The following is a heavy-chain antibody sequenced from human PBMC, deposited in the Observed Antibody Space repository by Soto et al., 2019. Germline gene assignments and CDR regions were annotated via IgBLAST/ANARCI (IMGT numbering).Heavy chain of an antibody. Sequence: GGSLRPSCAACIFAVFSYGMHWVRQAPGKGLEWVAVIWYDEINKYYAASVKGRFTISRDNSKNTLYLQMNSLRAEDTAVYYCARDKLNLDYWGQGP. V-gene: IGHV3-33*01. CDR3: ARDKLNLDY. CDR2: IWYDEINK. CDR1: IFAVFSYG. J-gene: IGHJ4*02.